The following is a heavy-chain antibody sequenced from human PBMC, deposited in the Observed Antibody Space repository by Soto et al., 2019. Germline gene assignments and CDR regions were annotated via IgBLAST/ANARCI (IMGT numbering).Heavy chain of an antibody. J-gene: IGHJ4*02. Sequence: EVQLVESGGDLVQPGGSLRLSCAASGFSFSDRYMDWVRQAPGKGLEWVGRIRTKLNSHTSDYAASVAGRFTISRDDSRNSLYLQMNSLRSEDTAVYYCASSTTSCHGGVCSLDYWGQGTLVTVSS. CDR2: IRTKLNSHTS. D-gene: IGHD2-2*01. CDR3: ASSTTSCHGGVCSLDY. V-gene: IGHV3-72*01. CDR1: GFSFSDRY.